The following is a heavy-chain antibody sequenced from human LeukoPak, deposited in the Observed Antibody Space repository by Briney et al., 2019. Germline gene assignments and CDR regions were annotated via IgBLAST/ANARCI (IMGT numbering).Heavy chain of an antibody. J-gene: IGHJ4*02. V-gene: IGHV1-69*05. D-gene: IGHD5-18*01. CDR2: IIPIFGTA. CDR1: GGTFSSYA. Sequence: GSSVKVSCKASGGTFSSYAISWVRQAPGQGLEWMGRIIPIFGTANYAQKFQGRVTITTDESTSTAYMALSSLTSEDTAVYYCARGWIQLWEPFDYWGQGTLVTVSS. CDR3: ARGWIQLWEPFDY.